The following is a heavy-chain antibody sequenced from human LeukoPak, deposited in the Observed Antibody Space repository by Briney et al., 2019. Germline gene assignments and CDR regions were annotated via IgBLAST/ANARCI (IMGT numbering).Heavy chain of an antibody. J-gene: IGHJ4*02. CDR2: ISGSGSST. Sequence: GSLRLSCAASGFTFSTYAMSWVRQAPGKGLEWVSSISGSGSSTYYADSVKDRFTISRDSSKNTIYLQMNSLRAEDTAVFYCAKSGGGTTKNKYYFDYRGQGTLVTVSS. CDR3: AKSGGGTTKNKYYFDY. D-gene: IGHD3-10*01. CDR1: GFTFSTYA. V-gene: IGHV3-23*01.